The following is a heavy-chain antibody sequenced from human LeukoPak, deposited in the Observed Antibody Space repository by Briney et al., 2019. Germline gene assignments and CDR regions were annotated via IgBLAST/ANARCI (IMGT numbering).Heavy chain of an antibody. J-gene: IGHJ4*02. V-gene: IGHV4-59*01. CDR1: GGSISSYY. CDR2: ISYTGST. D-gene: IGHD3-22*01. Sequence: SETLSLTCTVSGGSISSYYWSWIRQPPGKGLEWIGYISYTGSTNYNPSLKSRVTISVDTSKNQLSLKLSSVTAADTAVYYCARVFLNYYDSSGYYFDSWGQGTLVTVSS. CDR3: ARVFLNYYDSSGYYFDS.